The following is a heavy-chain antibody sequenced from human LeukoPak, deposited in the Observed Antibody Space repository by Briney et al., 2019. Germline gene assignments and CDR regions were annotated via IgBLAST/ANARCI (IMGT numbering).Heavy chain of an antibody. CDR1: GYTFTSYA. CDR2: IIPIFGTT. V-gene: IGHV1-69*13. D-gene: IGHD1-14*01. J-gene: IGHJ4*02. Sequence: ASVKVSCKASGYTFTSYAMNWVRQAPGQGLEWMGGIIPIFGTTNYAQKFQGRVTITADESTSTAYMELSSLRSEDTAVYYCARGKSNRYYFDYWGQGTLVTASS. CDR3: ARGKSNRYYFDY.